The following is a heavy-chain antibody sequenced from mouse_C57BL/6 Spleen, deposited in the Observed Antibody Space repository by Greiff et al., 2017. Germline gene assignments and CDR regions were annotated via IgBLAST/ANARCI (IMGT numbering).Heavy chain of an antibody. V-gene: IGHV1-9*01. Sequence: QVQLQQSGAELMKPGASVKLSCKATGYTFTGYWIAWVKQRPGHGLEWMGEILPGSGSTNYNDKFKGKATFTADTSSNTAYMQLSSLTTEDSAMYYWARKPIYYGNGGCAYWGQGTLDTVAA. CDR3: ARKPIYYGNGGCAY. D-gene: IGHD2-1*01. CDR2: ILPGSGST. CDR1: GYTFTGYW. J-gene: IGHJ3*01.